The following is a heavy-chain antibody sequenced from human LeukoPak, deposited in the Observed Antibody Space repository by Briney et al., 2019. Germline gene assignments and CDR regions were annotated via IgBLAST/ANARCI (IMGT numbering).Heavy chain of an antibody. Sequence: SETLSLTCAVYGGSFSGYYWSWIRQPPGKGLEWIGEINHSGSTNYNPSLKSRVTISVDTSKNQFSLKLSSVTAADTAVYYCARIRRGHYYYYMDVWGEGTTVTVSS. CDR3: ARIRRGHYYYYMDV. V-gene: IGHV4-34*01. CDR2: INHSGST. J-gene: IGHJ6*03. D-gene: IGHD4-17*01. CDR1: GGSFSGYY.